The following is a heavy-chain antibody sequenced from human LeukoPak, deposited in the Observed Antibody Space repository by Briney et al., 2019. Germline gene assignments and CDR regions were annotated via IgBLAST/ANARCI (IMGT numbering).Heavy chain of an antibody. CDR3: ARTQYCSGGSCYLPYNWFDP. CDR1: GGSISSYY. D-gene: IGHD2-15*01. V-gene: IGHV4-4*07. Sequence: SETLSLTXTVSGGSISSYYWSWIRQPAGKGLEWIGRIYTSGSTNYNPSLKSRVTMSVDTSKNQFSLKLSPVTAADTAVYYCARTQYCSGGSCYLPYNWFDPWGQGTLVTVSS. CDR2: IYTSGST. J-gene: IGHJ5*02.